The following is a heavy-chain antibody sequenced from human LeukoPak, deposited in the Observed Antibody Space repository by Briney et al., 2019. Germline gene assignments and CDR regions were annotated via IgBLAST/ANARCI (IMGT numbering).Heavy chain of an antibody. J-gene: IGHJ4*02. D-gene: IGHD3-10*01. CDR1: GFTFSSYD. Sequence: GGSLRLSCAASGFTFSSYDMHWVRQATGEGLEWISVIGTAGDTYYSGSVKGQFTISRGNAKNSLYLQMNSLRAGDTAVYYCARASMVRGRLLDYWGQGTLVTVSS. V-gene: IGHV3-13*04. CDR3: ARASMVRGRLLDY. CDR2: IGTAGDT.